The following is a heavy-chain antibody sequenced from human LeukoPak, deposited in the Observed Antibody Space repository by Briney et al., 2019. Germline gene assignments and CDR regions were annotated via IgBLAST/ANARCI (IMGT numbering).Heavy chain of an antibody. CDR3: VRNLDFWGDSEDY. V-gene: IGHV3-11*04. Sequence: GGSLRLSCAASGFTFSDYYMSWIRQAPGKGLEWVSYISSGGTIIFYADSVKGRFTISRDNAKNTLYLQMNSLRAEDTAVYYCVRNLDFWGDSEDYWGQGTLVTVSS. D-gene: IGHD3-3*01. CDR2: ISSGGTII. CDR1: GFTFSDYY. J-gene: IGHJ4*02.